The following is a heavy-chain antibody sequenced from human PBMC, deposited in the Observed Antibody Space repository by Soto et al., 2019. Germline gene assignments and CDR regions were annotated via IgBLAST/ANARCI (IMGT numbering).Heavy chain of an antibody. Sequence: QVQLVESGGGVVQPGRSLRLSCAASGFTFSSYAMHWVRQAPGKGLEWVAVISYDGSNKYYADSVKGRFTISRDNSKNTLYLQMNSLRAEDTAVYYCARDPRSLLLWFGELLSGLDYWGQGTLVTVSS. CDR3: ARDPRSLLLWFGELLSGLDY. CDR2: ISYDGSNK. CDR1: GFTFSSYA. V-gene: IGHV3-30-3*01. D-gene: IGHD3-10*01. J-gene: IGHJ4*02.